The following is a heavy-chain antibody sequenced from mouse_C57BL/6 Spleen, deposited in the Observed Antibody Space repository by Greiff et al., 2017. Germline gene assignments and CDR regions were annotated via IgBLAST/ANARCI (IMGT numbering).Heavy chain of an antibody. J-gene: IGHJ2*01. CDR2: IDPATGNP. Sequence: VQLQQSVAELVRPGASVKMSCTASGFNIKNPYMHWVKQRPEQGLEWIGRIDPATGNPKYAPKFQGKATITADPSSNTADLQLSRLTSEDTAIYYCASITTVVATDYWGQGTTLTVSS. D-gene: IGHD1-1*01. V-gene: IGHV14-3*01. CDR1: GFNIKNPY. CDR3: ASITTVVATDY.